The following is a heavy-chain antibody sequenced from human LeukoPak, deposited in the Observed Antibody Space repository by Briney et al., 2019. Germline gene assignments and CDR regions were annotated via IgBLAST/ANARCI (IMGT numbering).Heavy chain of an antibody. Sequence: GGSLRLSCAASGFTFSSYGMHWVRQAPGKGLEWVAVIWYDGSNRYYADSVKGRFTISRDNSKNTLYLQMNSLRAEDTAVYYCASCSSTSCYDRFDYWGQGTLVTVSS. V-gene: IGHV3-33*01. D-gene: IGHD2-2*01. CDR3: ASCSSTSCYDRFDY. CDR1: GFTFSSYG. J-gene: IGHJ4*02. CDR2: IWYDGSNR.